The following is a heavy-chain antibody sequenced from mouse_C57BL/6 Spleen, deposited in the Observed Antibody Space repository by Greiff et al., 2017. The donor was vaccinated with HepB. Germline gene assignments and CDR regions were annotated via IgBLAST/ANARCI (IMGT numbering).Heavy chain of an antibody. D-gene: IGHD2-1*01. V-gene: IGHV1-52*01. Sequence: QVQLQQPGAELVRPGSSVKLSCKASGYTFTSYWMHWVKQRPIQGLEWIGNIDPSDSETHYNQKFKDKATLTVDKSSSTAYMQLRSLTSEDSEVYYCARGGNYVYYAMDYWGQGTSVTVSS. CDR1: GYTFTSYW. CDR2: IDPSDSET. CDR3: ARGGNYVYYAMDY. J-gene: IGHJ4*01.